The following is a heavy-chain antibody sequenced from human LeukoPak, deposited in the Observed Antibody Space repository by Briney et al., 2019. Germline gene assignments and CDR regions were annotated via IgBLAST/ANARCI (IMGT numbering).Heavy chain of an antibody. CDR1: GFTFSSHT. J-gene: IGHJ3*02. D-gene: IGHD4-17*01. CDR3: ARLWDYGVFQNAFDI. CDR2: ISSSSSFI. Sequence: PGGSLRLSCAASGFTFSSHTVTWVRQAPGRGLEWVSSISSSSSFIHYADSVRGRFTISRDNAKKSLYLQMNSLRAEDTAVYYCARLWDYGVFQNAFDIWGQGTTVTVSS. V-gene: IGHV3-21*01.